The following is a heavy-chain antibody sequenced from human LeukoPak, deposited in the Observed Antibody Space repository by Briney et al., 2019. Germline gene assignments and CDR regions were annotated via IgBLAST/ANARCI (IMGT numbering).Heavy chain of an antibody. CDR3: ARRAGAYSQPYDY. D-gene: IGHD4/OR15-4a*01. CDR2: ISPSGDIT. CDR1: GFTFSNHG. Sequence: GGSLRLSCAASGFTFSNHGMIWVRQAPGKGLEGVSGISPSGDITYYADSVKGRFTISRDNSKNTLYLQMNSLRAEDTAVYYCARRAGAYSQPYDYWGQGTLVTVSS. J-gene: IGHJ4*02. V-gene: IGHV3-23*01.